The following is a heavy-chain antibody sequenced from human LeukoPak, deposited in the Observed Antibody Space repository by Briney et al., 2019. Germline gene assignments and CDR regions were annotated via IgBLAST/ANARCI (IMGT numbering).Heavy chain of an antibody. Sequence: ASVKVSCKASGYTFTSYYMHWVRQAPGQGLEWMGIINPTTGDTTYAQKFQGRLTMTRDMSTSTVYMELSSLTSEDTAVFYCARYGFSAVWQGGWHAFDIWGQGTVVTVSS. CDR1: GYTFTSYY. CDR2: INPTTGDT. CDR3: ARYGFSAVWQGGWHAFDI. V-gene: IGHV1-46*01. D-gene: IGHD2-15*01. J-gene: IGHJ3*02.